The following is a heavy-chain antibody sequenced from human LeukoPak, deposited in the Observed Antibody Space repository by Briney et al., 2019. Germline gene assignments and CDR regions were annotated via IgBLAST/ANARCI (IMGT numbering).Heavy chain of an antibody. Sequence: GGSLRLSCAASGFTVSSNYMSWVRQAPGKGLEWVSVIYSGGSTYYADSVKGRFTISRDNSKNTLYLQMNSLRAEDTAVYYCAKGHSGYVFDYWGQGTLVSVSS. D-gene: IGHD5-12*01. V-gene: IGHV3-53*01. CDR1: GFTVSSNY. J-gene: IGHJ4*02. CDR2: IYSGGST. CDR3: AKGHSGYVFDY.